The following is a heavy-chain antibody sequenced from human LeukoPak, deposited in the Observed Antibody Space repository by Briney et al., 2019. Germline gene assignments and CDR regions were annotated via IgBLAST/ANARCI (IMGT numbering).Heavy chain of an antibody. CDR3: AKVDPPIIEGGRGEAFDV. CDR1: GYSFTNFG. CDR2: TSPYEDYP. D-gene: IGHD1-26*01. J-gene: IGHJ3*01. V-gene: IGHV1-18*01. Sequence: GASVKVSCKASGYSFTNFGITWVRQAPGQGLQWMGWTSPYEDYPTYAQEFQGRVIMTTETSTNTAYMELRSLTSDDTAVYYCAKVDPPIIEGGRGEAFDVWGQGTLVTVSS.